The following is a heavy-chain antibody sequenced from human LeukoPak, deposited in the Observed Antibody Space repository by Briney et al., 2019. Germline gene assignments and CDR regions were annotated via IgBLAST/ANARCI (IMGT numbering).Heavy chain of an antibody. Sequence: SETLSLTCTVSGGSISSYYWSWIRQPPGKGLAWIGYIYYSGSTNYNPSLKSRVTISVDTSKNQFSLKLSSVTAADTAVYYCASAIAAAGTPLSYYGMDVWGQGTTVTVSS. J-gene: IGHJ6*02. CDR3: ASAIAAAGTPLSYYGMDV. CDR1: GGSISSYY. D-gene: IGHD6-13*01. CDR2: IYYSGST. V-gene: IGHV4-59*08.